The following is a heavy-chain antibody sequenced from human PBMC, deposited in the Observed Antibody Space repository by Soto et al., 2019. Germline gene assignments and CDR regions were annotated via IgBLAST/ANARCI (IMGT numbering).Heavy chain of an antibody. CDR3: ARVGNIYDSSGYYDY. Sequence: SVKVSCKASGGTFSSYAISWVRQAPGQGLEWMGGIIPIFGTANYAQKFQGRVTITADESTSTAYMELSSLRSEDTAVYYCARVGNIYDSSGYYDYWGQGTLVTVSS. CDR2: IIPIFGTA. J-gene: IGHJ4*02. D-gene: IGHD3-22*01. CDR1: GGTFSSYA. V-gene: IGHV1-69*13.